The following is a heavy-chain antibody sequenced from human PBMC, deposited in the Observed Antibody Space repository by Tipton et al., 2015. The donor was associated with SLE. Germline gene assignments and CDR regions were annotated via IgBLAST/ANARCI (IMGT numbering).Heavy chain of an antibody. Sequence: RSLRLSCAASGFTFSSYGMHWVRQAPGKGLEWVALISYDGNTEYYPDSVKGRFTISRDDSKNTLYLQMNSLRAEDTAVYYCAKSLTYYYDSSGLLGYWGQGTLVTVSS. V-gene: IGHV3-30*18. D-gene: IGHD3-22*01. CDR2: ISYDGNTE. J-gene: IGHJ4*02. CDR3: AKSLTYYYDSSGLLGY. CDR1: GFTFSSYG.